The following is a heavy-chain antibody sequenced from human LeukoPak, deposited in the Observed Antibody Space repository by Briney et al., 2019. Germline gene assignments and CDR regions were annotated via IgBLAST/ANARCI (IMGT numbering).Heavy chain of an antibody. J-gene: IGHJ4*02. Sequence: SVKVSCKASGGTFSSYAISWVRQAPGQGLEWMGGIIPIFGTANYAQKFQGRVTITADKSTSTAYMELSSLRSEDTAVYYCARMGDYGDYGGGSLFDYWGQGTLVTVSS. CDR2: IIPIFGTA. CDR1: GGTFSSYA. CDR3: ARMGDYGDYGGGSLFDY. V-gene: IGHV1-69*06. D-gene: IGHD4-17*01.